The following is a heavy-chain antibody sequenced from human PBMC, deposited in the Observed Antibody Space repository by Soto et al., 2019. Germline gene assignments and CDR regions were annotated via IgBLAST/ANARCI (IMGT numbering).Heavy chain of an antibody. J-gene: IGHJ6*03. CDR1: GGTLSSYS. V-gene: IGHV1-69*02. CDR2: LTTFVGKG. D-gene: IGHD3-9*01. Sequence: QAQLVQSGPEVKKPGSSVKVSCKTSGGTLSSYSISWVRQAPGQGLEWVRRLTTFVGKGIVAEKIQGRVTMTADRSKNTSYMERSRLTSDDQGADYCARLTGGHESGGNHIDVWGTGTTVTVSS. CDR3: ARLTGGHESGGNHIDV.